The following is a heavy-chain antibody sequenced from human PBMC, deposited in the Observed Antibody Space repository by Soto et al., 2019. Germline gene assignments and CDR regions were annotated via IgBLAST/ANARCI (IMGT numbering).Heavy chain of an antibody. J-gene: IGHJ4*02. V-gene: IGHV3-23*01. Sequence: GGSLRLSCAAFGFTFSSYAMSWVRQAPGKGLEWVSAISGSGGSTYYADSVKGRFTISRDNSKNTLYLQMNSLRAEDTAVYYCAKDSTGYCSSTSCYAYDYFDYWGQGTLVTVSS. CDR1: GFTFSSYA. D-gene: IGHD2-2*01. CDR3: AKDSTGYCSSTSCYAYDYFDY. CDR2: ISGSGGST.